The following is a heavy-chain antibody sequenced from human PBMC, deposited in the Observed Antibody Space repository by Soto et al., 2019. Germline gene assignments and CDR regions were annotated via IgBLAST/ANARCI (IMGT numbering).Heavy chain of an antibody. D-gene: IGHD3-10*01. CDR3: ARGGITMVRGSNHK. J-gene: IGHJ4*02. Sequence: GASVKGSCKGSGYTLTSYDINWVRQATGQRLEWMGWMNPNSGNTGYAQKFQGRVTMTRNTSISTAYMELSSLRSEDTAVYYCARGGITMVRGSNHKWGQRTLVTVSS. CDR1: GYTLTSYD. CDR2: MNPNSGNT. V-gene: IGHV1-8*01.